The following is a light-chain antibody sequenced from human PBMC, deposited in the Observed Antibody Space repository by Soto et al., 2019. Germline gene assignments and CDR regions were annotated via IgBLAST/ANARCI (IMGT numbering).Light chain of an antibody. CDR3: MQGTHWPPWT. CDR2: RVS. J-gene: IGKJ1*01. V-gene: IGKV2-30*02. CDR1: QSLVHSNGNTY. Sequence: DVVMTQSPLSLSVTLGQSASISCRSSQSLVHSNGNTYLHWFQQRPGQSPRRLIYRVSNRDSGVPDRFSGSGSGTDFTLTISRVEAEDVGVYYCMQGTHWPPWTFGQGTKMEIK.